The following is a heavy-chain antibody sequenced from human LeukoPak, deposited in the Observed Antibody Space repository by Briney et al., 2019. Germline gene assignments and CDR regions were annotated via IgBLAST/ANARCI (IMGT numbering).Heavy chain of an antibody. CDR1: GYTFTGYY. D-gene: IGHD2-15*01. V-gene: IGHV1-2*02. Sequence: GASVKVSCKASGYTFTGYYMHWVRQAPGQGLEWMGWINPNSGGTNYAQKFQGRVTMTRDTSISTAYMELSRLRSDDTAVYYCARDCSGGSCYSDAFDIWGQGTMVTVSS. J-gene: IGHJ3*02. CDR3: ARDCSGGSCYSDAFDI. CDR2: INPNSGGT.